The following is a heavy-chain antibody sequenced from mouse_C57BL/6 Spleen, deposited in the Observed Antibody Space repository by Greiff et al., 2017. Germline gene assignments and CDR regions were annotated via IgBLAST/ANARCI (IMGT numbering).Heavy chain of an antibody. CDR3: ARKGYSNYEWFAY. J-gene: IGHJ3*01. Sequence: VQLQQSGPGLVQPSQSLSITCTVSGFSLTSYGVHWVRQSPGKGLEWLGVIWSGGSTDYNAAFISRLSISKDNSKSQVFFKMNSLQADDTAIYYCARKGYSNYEWFAYWGQGTLVTVSA. V-gene: IGHV2-2*01. CDR2: IWSGGST. D-gene: IGHD2-5*01. CDR1: GFSLTSYG.